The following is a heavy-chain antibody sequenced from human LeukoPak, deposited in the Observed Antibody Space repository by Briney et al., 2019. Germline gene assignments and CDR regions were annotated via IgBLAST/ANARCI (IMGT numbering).Heavy chain of an antibody. D-gene: IGHD6-13*01. CDR1: GFTFSSYA. CDR3: AKGGSSSWDHFDY. Sequence: GGSLRLSCAASGFTFSSYAMSWVRQAPGKGLEWVSAISGSGGSTYYADSVKGRFTISRDNSKNTLYLQMNSLRTEDTAVYYCAKGGSSSWDHFDYWGQGTLVTVSS. J-gene: IGHJ4*02. V-gene: IGHV3-23*01. CDR2: ISGSGGST.